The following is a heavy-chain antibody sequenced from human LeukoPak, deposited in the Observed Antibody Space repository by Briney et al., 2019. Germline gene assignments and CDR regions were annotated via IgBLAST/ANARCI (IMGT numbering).Heavy chain of an antibody. V-gene: IGHV4-4*02. CDR3: ARDSETTVTPDAFDI. D-gene: IGHD4-17*01. Sequence: SETLSLTCAVSGGSISSSNWWSWVRQPPGKGLGWMGEIYHSGSTTCNPPPRIRAPISVEKSKNQFSLNLSSVTAADWAVYFCARDSETTVTPDAFDIWGQGTMVTVSS. J-gene: IGHJ3*02. CDR1: GGSISSSNW. CDR2: IYHSGST.